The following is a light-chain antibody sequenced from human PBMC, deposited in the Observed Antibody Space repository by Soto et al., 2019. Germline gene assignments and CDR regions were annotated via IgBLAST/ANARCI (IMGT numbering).Light chain of an antibody. CDR1: QSIASF. CDR3: QQDYSPLLA. J-gene: IGKJ4*01. V-gene: IGKV1-39*01. CDR2: DTS. Sequence: DIQMTQSPTSLSASIGYTVTITCRASQSIASFLNWLQLKPGKAPKLLISDTSTLQTGVPSRFSGGGSGTEFTLTISSLQPEDSALYFCQQDYSPLLAFGAGTRVEIK.